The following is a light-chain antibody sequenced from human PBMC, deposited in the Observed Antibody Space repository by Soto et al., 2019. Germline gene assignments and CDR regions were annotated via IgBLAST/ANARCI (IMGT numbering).Light chain of an antibody. Sequence: DIQMTQSPTSLSASVGDRVTITCRASQGIRNYVAWYQQIPGKAPKLLIYAASTVQSGVPSRFSGSGSGTDFTLTINGRQPEDVATYSCQKYSSVPVFGPGTKVEIK. V-gene: IGKV1-27*01. J-gene: IGKJ3*01. CDR3: QKYSSVPV. CDR2: AAS. CDR1: QGIRNY.